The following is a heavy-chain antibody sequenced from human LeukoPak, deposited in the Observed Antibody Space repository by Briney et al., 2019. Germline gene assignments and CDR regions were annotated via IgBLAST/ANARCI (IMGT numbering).Heavy chain of an antibody. V-gene: IGHV1-2*02. Sequence: GASVKVSCKASGYTFTGYYMHWVRQAPGQGLEWMGWINPNSGGTNYAQKFQGRVTMTRNTSISTAYMELSSLRSEDTAVYYCARGQGYYDSSGYYYDWGQGTLVTVSS. CDR2: INPNSGGT. D-gene: IGHD3-22*01. CDR1: GYTFTGYY. CDR3: ARGQGYYDSSGYYYD. J-gene: IGHJ4*02.